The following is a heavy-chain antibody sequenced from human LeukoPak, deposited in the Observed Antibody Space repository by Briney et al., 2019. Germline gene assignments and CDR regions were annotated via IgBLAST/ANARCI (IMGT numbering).Heavy chain of an antibody. D-gene: IGHD6-19*01. CDR3: AKDRGAVAGVMDV. V-gene: IGHV3-30*18. J-gene: IGHJ6*03. CDR1: GFTFRSFG. CDR2: ISYDGSNE. Sequence: PGGSLRLSCAASGFTFRSFGIHWVRQAPGKGLEWVAVISYDGSNENFADSVKGRFTISRDNSKNTLYLQMNSLRAEDTAVYYCAKDRGAVAGVMDVWGKGTTVTISS.